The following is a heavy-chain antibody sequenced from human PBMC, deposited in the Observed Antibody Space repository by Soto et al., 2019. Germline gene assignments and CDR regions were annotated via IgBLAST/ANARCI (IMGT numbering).Heavy chain of an antibody. V-gene: IGHV4-61*01. CDR1: GGSVSSGSYY. CDR2: IYYSGST. CDR3: GCTLGQDCSSNSCDYYYYGLDV. D-gene: IGHD2-2*01. Sequence: QVQLQESGPGLVKPSETLSLTCTVSGGSVSSGSYYWSWIRQPPGKGLEWIGYIYYSGSTNYNPSLNRRVTISDDTSKIQFSLALISVTAADTDVYYCGCTLGQDCSSNSCDYYYYGLDVWGQGITVTVSS. J-gene: IGHJ6*02.